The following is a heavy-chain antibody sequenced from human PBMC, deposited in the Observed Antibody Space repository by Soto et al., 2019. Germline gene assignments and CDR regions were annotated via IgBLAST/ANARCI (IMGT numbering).Heavy chain of an antibody. V-gene: IGHV3-30*03. CDR2: ISYNGSRN. CDR3: AAEYSSSSELGY. CDR1: GFTISNYG. J-gene: IGHJ4*02. Sequence: QVQLVEAGGGVVQPGRSLRLSCAVSGFTISNYGMHRVRQAPGKGLEWVAVISYNGSRNSYADAVKGRFTISRDNSKNTLYLQMNSLRGEDTAVYYCAAEYSSSSELGYWGQGTLVTVSS. D-gene: IGHD6-6*01.